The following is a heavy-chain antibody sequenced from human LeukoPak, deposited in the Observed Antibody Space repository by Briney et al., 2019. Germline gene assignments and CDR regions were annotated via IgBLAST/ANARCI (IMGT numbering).Heavy chain of an antibody. Sequence: GSSVKVSCKASGGTFSSYAISWVRQAPGQGLEWMGGIIPIFGTANYAQKFQGRVTITTDESTSTAYMELSSLRSEDTAVYYCARPSESIAAAAHAFDIWGQGTMVTVSS. J-gene: IGHJ3*02. D-gene: IGHD6-13*01. V-gene: IGHV1-69*05. CDR1: GGTFSSYA. CDR2: IIPIFGTA. CDR3: ARPSESIAAAAHAFDI.